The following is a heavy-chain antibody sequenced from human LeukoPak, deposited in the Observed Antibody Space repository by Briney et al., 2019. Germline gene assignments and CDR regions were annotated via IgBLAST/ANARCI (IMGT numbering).Heavy chain of an antibody. Sequence: GGSLRLSCAASGVTFSDYAMRWVRHVPGKGQEWVSAISGSGAGTFYADSVKGRFTISRDNSKNTLYLQMNSLRAEDTAVYYCAKTEGDFYDSSGRDAFDIWGQGTMVTVSS. CDR2: ISGSGAGT. V-gene: IGHV3-23*01. D-gene: IGHD3-22*01. J-gene: IGHJ3*02. CDR3: AKTEGDFYDSSGRDAFDI. CDR1: GVTFSDYA.